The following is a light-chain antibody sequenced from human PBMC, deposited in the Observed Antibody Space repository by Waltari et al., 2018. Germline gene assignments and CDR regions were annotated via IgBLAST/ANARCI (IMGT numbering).Light chain of an antibody. J-gene: IGKJ1*01. CDR2: KAS. CDR3: QQYNTFPWT. Sequence: DIQMTQSPPPLSASVGDRVTITCRASQSISTWLAWYQQKPGKAPNLLIYKASALESGVPSRFSGSGSATDFTLTISGLQPDDFATYFCQQYNTFPWTFGQGTKVEIK. V-gene: IGKV1-5*03. CDR1: QSISTW.